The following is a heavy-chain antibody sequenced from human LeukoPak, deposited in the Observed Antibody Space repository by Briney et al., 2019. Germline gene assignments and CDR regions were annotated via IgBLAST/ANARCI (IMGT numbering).Heavy chain of an antibody. CDR3: ARHEQCRYDSSGYCPFDY. CDR2: IYYSGST. V-gene: IGHV4-59*08. Sequence: SETLSLTCTVSGGSISSYYWSWIRQPPGKGLEWIGYIYYSGSTNYNPSLKSQVTISVDTSKNQFSLKLSSVTAADTAVYYCARHEQCRYDSSGYCPFDYWGQGTLVTVSS. CDR1: GGSISSYY. J-gene: IGHJ4*02. D-gene: IGHD3-22*01.